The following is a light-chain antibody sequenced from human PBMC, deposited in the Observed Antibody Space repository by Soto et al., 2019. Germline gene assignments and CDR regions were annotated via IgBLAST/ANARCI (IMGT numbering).Light chain of an antibody. J-gene: IGKJ4*01. CDR3: QQRYNWPLT. V-gene: IGKV3-11*01. CDR1: QSVSNN. CDR2: DAS. Sequence: DIVLTQSPATLSLSPGEGATLSCGASQSVSNNLAWYQQKPGQAPRLLIYDASNRATGIPARFSGSGSGTDFILTISSLEPEDFAVYYCQQRYNWPLTFGGGTKVDIK.